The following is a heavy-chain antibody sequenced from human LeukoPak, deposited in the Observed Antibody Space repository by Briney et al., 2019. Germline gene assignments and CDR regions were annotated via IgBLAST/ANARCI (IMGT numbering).Heavy chain of an antibody. CDR2: IYYSGST. V-gene: IGHV4-61*08. CDR1: GGSISSGDYY. D-gene: IGHD1-26*01. J-gene: IGHJ5*02. Sequence: SETLSLTCTVSGGSISSGDYYWSWIRQPPGKGLEWIGYIYYSGSTNYNPSLKSRVTISVDTSKNQFSLKLSSVTAADTAVYYCARGGSGSYYSDWFDPWGQGTLVTVSS. CDR3: ARGGSGSYYSDWFDP.